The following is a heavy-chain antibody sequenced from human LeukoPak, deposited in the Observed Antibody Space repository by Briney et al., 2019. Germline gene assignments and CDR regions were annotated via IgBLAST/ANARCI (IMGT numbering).Heavy chain of an antibody. CDR1: GGSISSSSYY. D-gene: IGHD4-11*01. CDR3: ARGFSDYSNYPLLQH. J-gene: IGHJ1*01. CDR2: IYYSGST. V-gene: IGHV4-39*01. Sequence: PSETLSLTCTVSGGSISSSSYYWGWIRQPPGKGLEWIGSIYYSGSTYYNPSLKSRVTISVDTSKNQFSLKLSSVTAADTAVYYCARGFSDYSNYPLLQHWGQGTLVTVSS.